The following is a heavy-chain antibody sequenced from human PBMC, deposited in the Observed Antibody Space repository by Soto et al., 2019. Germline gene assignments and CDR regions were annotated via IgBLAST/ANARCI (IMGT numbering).Heavy chain of an antibody. D-gene: IGHD3-3*01. J-gene: IGHJ5*02. CDR3: ARVGNLRFLEWLPYPLNWFDP. CDR1: GYTFTSYG. V-gene: IGHV1-18*04. CDR2: ISAYNGNT. Sequence: ASVKVSCKASGYTFTSYGISWVRQAPGQGLEWMGWISAYNGNTNYAQKLQGRVTMTTDTSTSTAYMELRSLRSDDTAVYYCARVGNLRFLEWLPYPLNWFDPWGQGTLVTVS.